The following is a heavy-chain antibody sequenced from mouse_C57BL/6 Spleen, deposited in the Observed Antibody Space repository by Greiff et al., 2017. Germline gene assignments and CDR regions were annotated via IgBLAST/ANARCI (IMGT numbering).Heavy chain of an antibody. V-gene: IGHV1-50*01. D-gene: IGHD1-1*01. CDR3: ARFPRYVNAMDY. Sequence: QVQLQQPGAELVKPGASVKLSCKASGYTFTSYWMQWVKQRPGQGLEWIGEIDPSDSYTNYNQKFKGKATLTVETSSSTAYMQLSSLTSEDSAVYYCARFPRYVNAMDYWGQGTSVTVSS. CDR1: GYTFTSYW. J-gene: IGHJ4*01. CDR2: IDPSDSYT.